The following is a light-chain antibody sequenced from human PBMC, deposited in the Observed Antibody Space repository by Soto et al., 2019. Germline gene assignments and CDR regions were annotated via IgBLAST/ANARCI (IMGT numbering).Light chain of an antibody. V-gene: IGLV2-14*01. CDR1: SSDIGAYNY. J-gene: IGLJ2*01. Sequence: QSALTQPASVSGSPGQSITISCTGTSSDIGAYNYVSWYQQHPGKAPKLMICEVSNRPSGVSHRFSGSKSGNTASLTISGLRAEDEADYYCSSYTSSSTLVFGGGTKLTVL. CDR2: EVS. CDR3: SSYTSSSTLV.